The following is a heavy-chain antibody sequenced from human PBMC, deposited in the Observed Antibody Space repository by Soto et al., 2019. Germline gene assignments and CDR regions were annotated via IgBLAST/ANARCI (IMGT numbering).Heavy chain of an antibody. J-gene: IGHJ4*02. Sequence: PSETLSLTCTVSGDSVSSVGFHWAWLRRPPGKGLEWIGYIYNGGSTCYRPSLESRMHISLDATRNHYSLRLTSVTAADTAVYFCARAPVGLDTISYFDYWGQGKLVTVAS. CDR2: IYNGGST. D-gene: IGHD3-3*01. CDR1: GDSVSSVGFH. V-gene: IGHV4-30-4*01. CDR3: ARAPVGLDTISYFDY.